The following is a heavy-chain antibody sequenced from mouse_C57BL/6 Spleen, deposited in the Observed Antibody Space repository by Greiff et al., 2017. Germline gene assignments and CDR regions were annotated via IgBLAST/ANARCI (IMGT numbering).Heavy chain of an antibody. CDR1: GYTFTSYW. CDR3: ARSGGEIYYYAMDY. V-gene: IGHV1-53*01. Sequence: QVQLQQPGTELVKPGASVKLSCKASGYTFTSYWMHWVKQRPGQGLEWIGNINPSNGGTNYNEKFKGKATLTSDTSSSTAYMQLSSLTSEDSAIYFCARSGGEIYYYAMDYWGQGTSVTVSS. CDR2: INPSNGGT. D-gene: IGHD4-1*01. J-gene: IGHJ4*01.